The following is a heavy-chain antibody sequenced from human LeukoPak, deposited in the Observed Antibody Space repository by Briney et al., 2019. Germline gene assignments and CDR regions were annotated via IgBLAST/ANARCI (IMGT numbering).Heavy chain of an antibody. CDR3: ARGLGQYDY. CDR1: VEPFSNYF. D-gene: IGHD5-24*01. V-gene: IGHV4-34*01. CDR2: INHSGST. J-gene: IGHJ4*02. Sequence: SETLSLTCAVYVEPFSNYFWSWIRQSPGKGLEWIGEINHSGSTTYNSSLTSRVTISVDTSKNQFSLNLSSVTAADTAIYYCARGLGQYDYWGQGTLVTVSS.